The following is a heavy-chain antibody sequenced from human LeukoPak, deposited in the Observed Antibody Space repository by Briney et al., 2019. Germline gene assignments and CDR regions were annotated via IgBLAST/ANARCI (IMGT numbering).Heavy chain of an antibody. CDR2: FIPIFGTA. CDR3: ARDRLLSVSPPYFDY. Sequence: SVKLSCTASGGTFSSYAVSWVPQAAGQRLKGLGGFIPIFGTANYAQKFHGRVKITADECTRTDYMELRSLRSEDTAVYHCARDRLLSVSPPYFDYWGQGTLVSVSS. V-gene: IGHV1-69*13. CDR1: GGTFSSYA. D-gene: IGHD5/OR15-5a*01. J-gene: IGHJ4*02.